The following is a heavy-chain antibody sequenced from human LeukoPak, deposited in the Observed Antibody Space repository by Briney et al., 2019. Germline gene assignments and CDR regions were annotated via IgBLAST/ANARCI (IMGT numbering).Heavy chain of an antibody. CDR1: GGSISSSSYY. D-gene: IGHD5-18*01. CDR2: IYYSGST. V-gene: IGHV4-61*05. CDR3: ARAATRAMGTNDAFDV. Sequence: SETLSLTCTVSGGSISSSSYYWGWIRQPPGKGLEWIGYIYYSGSTNYNPSLKSRVTISVDTSKNQFSLKLSSVTAADTAVYYCARAATRAMGTNDAFDVWGQGTMVTVSS. J-gene: IGHJ3*01.